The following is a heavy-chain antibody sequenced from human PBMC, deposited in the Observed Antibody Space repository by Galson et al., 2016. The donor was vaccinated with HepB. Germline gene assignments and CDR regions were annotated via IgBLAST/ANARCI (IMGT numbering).Heavy chain of an antibody. CDR1: GFTFSHAW. D-gene: IGHD3-16*02. Sequence: SLRLSCAASGFTFSHAWMSWVRQAPGKGLEWVGRVKSRLDGGTTDYAAPVKDRFTISRDDSKNTLYLQMNRLRIEDTAVYYCAKDYVGGSYLLTQFDYWGQGTLVTVSS. J-gene: IGHJ4*02. V-gene: IGHV3-15*01. CDR2: VKSRLDGGTT. CDR3: AKDYVGGSYLLTQFDY.